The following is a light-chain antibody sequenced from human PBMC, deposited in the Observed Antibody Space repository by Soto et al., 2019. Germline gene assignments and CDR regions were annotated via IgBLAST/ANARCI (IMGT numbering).Light chain of an antibody. J-gene: IGKJ5*01. CDR1: QTISSW. CDR2: KAS. Sequence: DIQITQSPSTLSGSVGDRVTITCRASQTISSWLAWYQQKPGKAPKLLIYKASTLKSGVPSRFSGSGSGTEFTLTISRLEPEDFAVYYCQQYGSSLPITFGQGTRLEIK. CDR3: QQYGSSLPIT. V-gene: IGKV1-5*03.